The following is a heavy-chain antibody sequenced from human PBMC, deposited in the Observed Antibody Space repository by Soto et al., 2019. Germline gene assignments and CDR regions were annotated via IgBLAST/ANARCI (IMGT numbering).Heavy chain of an antibody. Sequence: QVQLQQWGAGLLKPSETLSLTCAVYGGSFSGYYWSWIRQPPGKGLEWIGEINHSGSTNYNPSLKSRVTIPVDTSKNQFSLRLSSVTAADTAVYYCARGVSGWYQEYFQHWGQGTLVTVSS. CDR1: GGSFSGYY. D-gene: IGHD6-19*01. V-gene: IGHV4-34*01. CDR2: INHSGST. CDR3: ARGVSGWYQEYFQH. J-gene: IGHJ1*01.